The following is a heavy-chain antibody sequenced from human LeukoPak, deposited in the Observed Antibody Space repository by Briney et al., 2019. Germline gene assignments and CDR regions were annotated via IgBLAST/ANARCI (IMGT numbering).Heavy chain of an antibody. D-gene: IGHD2-21*01. J-gene: IGHJ3*02. V-gene: IGHV4-39*01. Sequence: SKTLSLTCTVSGGSISSSSYDWGWIRQPPGKGLDWIGSIYYSGSTYYNPSLKSRVTISVDTSKNQFSLKLSSVTAADTAEYYCARPTNCGGDCYSTPDAFDIWGQGTMVTVSS. CDR2: IYYSGST. CDR1: GGSISSSSYD. CDR3: ARPTNCGGDCYSTPDAFDI.